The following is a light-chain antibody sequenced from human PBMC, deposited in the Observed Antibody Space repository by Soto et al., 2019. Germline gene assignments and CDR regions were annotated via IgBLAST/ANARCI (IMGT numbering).Light chain of an antibody. V-gene: IGKV1-27*01. CDR1: QGISNY. J-gene: IGKJ4*01. Sequence: DIQMTQSPSSLSASVGDRVTITCRASQGISNYLAWYQQKPGEVPKLLIYAAATLHSGVPSRFSGSGSGTEFRLSVSRLQPEDGSAYDCDKYNHARTFGGGTKVEIK. CDR2: AAA. CDR3: DKYNHART.